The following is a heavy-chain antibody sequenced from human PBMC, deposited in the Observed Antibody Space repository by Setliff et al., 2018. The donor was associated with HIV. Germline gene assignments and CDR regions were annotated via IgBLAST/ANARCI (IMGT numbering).Heavy chain of an antibody. Sequence: PGGSLRLSCAASGFTFSNYEMSWVRQAPGKGPEWVSYITGSGDTIYYADSVKGRFTMSRDNAKDSVYLQMNTLRVEDTAVYYCASIELAAMVPVDYWGQGTLVTVSS. CDR3: ASIELAAMVPVDY. D-gene: IGHD5-18*01. CDR1: GFTFSNYE. CDR2: ITGSGDTI. J-gene: IGHJ4*02. V-gene: IGHV3-48*03.